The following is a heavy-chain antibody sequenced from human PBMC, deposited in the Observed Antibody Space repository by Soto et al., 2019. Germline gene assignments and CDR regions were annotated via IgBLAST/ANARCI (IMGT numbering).Heavy chain of an antibody. CDR2: ISGSGRNT. D-gene: IGHD2-8*01. Sequence: LRLSCATSGFTFSSNGMSWVRQAPGKGLDWVSGISGSGRNTYYADSVKGRFTISRDNSKNTLFLQMNSLRVEDTAVYYCAKNGLSDSPSAIDSWGQGTLVTVSS. V-gene: IGHV3-23*01. CDR1: GFTFSSNG. CDR3: AKNGLSDSPSAIDS. J-gene: IGHJ4*02.